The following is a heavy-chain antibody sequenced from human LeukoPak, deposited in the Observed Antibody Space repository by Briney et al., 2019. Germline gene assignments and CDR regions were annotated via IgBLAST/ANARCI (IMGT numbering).Heavy chain of an antibody. Sequence: VASVKVSCKTSGYTFTSYYLHWVRQAPGQGLEWMGAINPSGGSTSYAQKFQGRVTVTRDTSTSTAYMELSSLRSEDTAVYYCARHSGAGTGFVYWGQGTLVTVSS. CDR2: INPSGGST. CDR3: ARHSGAGTGFVY. V-gene: IGHV1-46*01. J-gene: IGHJ4*02. D-gene: IGHD6-19*01. CDR1: GYTFTSYY.